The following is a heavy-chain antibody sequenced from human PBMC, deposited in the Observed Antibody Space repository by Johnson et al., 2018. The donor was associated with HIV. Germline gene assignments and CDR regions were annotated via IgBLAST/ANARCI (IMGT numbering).Heavy chain of an antibody. J-gene: IGHJ3*02. CDR3: VKRPVAPSYGAFEI. V-gene: IGHV3-74*02. Sequence: VQLVESGGCVVQPGRSLRLSCAVSGFTFTNYWMHWVRQAPGTGLVWVSRVNNDGGDTIYADSVKGRFPISRDNAQNTLFLQMNRLRAEDTAVYYCVKRPVAPSYGAFEIWGQGTMVTVSS. CDR2: VNNDGGDT. CDR1: GFTFTNYW. D-gene: IGHD6-19*01.